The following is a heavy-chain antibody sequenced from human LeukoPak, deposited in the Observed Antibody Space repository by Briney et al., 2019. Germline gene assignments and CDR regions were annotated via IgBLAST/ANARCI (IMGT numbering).Heavy chain of an antibody. CDR3: ARGLYYYDSSGYAKYFDY. CDR2: IIPIFGTA. V-gene: IGHV1-69*13. Sequence: ASVKVSCKASGGTFSSYAISWVRQAPGQGLEWMGGIIPIFGTANHAQKFQGRVTITADESTSTAYMELSSLRSEDTAVYYCARGLYYYDSSGYAKYFDYWGQGTLVTVSS. CDR1: GGTFSSYA. D-gene: IGHD3-22*01. J-gene: IGHJ4*02.